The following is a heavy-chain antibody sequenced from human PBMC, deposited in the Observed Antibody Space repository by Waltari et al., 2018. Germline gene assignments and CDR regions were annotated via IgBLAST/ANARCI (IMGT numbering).Heavy chain of an antibody. V-gene: IGHV1-2*06. J-gene: IGHJ4*02. Sequence: QVQLVQSGAEVKKPGASVKVSCKASGYTFTGYYLHWVRQAPGQGLEWMGRSNPNRGGTNYAQKFQGRVTMTRDTSISTAYMELSRLRSDDTAVYYCAREDYYGSGSYPTRWGQGTLVTVSS. CDR2: SNPNRGGT. D-gene: IGHD3-10*01. CDR3: AREDYYGSGSYPTR. CDR1: GYTFTGYY.